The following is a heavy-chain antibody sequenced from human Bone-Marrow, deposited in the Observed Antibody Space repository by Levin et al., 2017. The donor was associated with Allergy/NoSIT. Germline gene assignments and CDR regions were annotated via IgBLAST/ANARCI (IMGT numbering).Heavy chain of an antibody. D-gene: IGHD3-10*01. CDR3: GRWVGMSGNRGVAKADALDP. CDR2: IYYSGTT. V-gene: IGHV4-39*01. Sequence: GDSITSSSYYWGWVRQPPGKGLEWIANIYYSGTTYYNRSLQRRVSISMDASKNQFSLQLTSVTASDTALHYCGRWVGMSGNRGVAKADALDPGGQGTMVVVSS. CDR1: GDSITSSSYY. J-gene: IGHJ3*01.